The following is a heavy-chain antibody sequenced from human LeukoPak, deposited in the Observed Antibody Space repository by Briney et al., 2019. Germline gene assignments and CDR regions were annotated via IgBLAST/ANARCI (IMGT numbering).Heavy chain of an antibody. D-gene: IGHD5-12*01. CDR3: ASDSGYDFRSRGDY. CDR1: GFAFSSYA. Sequence: GGSLRLSCAASGFAFSSYAMHWVRQAPGKGLEWVAVISYVGSNKYYADSVKGRFTISRDNSKNTLYLQMNSLRAEDTAVYYCASDSGYDFRSRGDYWGQGTLVTV. J-gene: IGHJ4*02. CDR2: ISYVGSNK. V-gene: IGHV3-30*04.